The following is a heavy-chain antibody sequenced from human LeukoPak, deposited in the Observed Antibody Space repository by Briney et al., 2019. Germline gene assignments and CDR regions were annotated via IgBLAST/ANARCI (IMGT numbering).Heavy chain of an antibody. CDR1: GYTFTGYY. CDR3: APSSAWLYCFDY. CDR2: INPNSGGT. J-gene: IGHJ4*02. D-gene: IGHD6-19*01. Sequence: ASVKVSCKASGYTFTGYYMHWVRQAPGQGLEWMGWINPNSGGTNYAQKFQGRVTMTRDTSISTAYMDLSRLRSDDTAVYYCAPSSAWLYCFDYWGQGTLVTVSS. V-gene: IGHV1-2*02.